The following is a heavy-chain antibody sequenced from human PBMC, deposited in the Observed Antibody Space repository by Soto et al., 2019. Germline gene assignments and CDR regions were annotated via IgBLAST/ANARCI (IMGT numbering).Heavy chain of an antibody. D-gene: IGHD2-21*02. Sequence: GGSLRLSCAASGFTFNIYGRHWVRQAPGKGLEWVACVLYDGSKKYGVDSVKGRFTISRDNSKNTLYLQMNRLRAEETAVYFCVKDRLALCGGDCYSGAVGAFDIWGQGTMVTVSS. J-gene: IGHJ3*02. V-gene: IGHV3-30*18. CDR2: VLYDGSKK. CDR1: GFTFNIYG. CDR3: VKDRLALCGGDCYSGAVGAFDI.